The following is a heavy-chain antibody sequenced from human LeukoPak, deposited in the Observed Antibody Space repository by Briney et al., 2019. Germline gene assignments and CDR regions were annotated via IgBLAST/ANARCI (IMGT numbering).Heavy chain of an antibody. V-gene: IGHV1-2*02. J-gene: IGHJ4*02. CDR3: ARFALQWLARDY. Sequence: GASVKVSCKASGYTFTSYGISWVRQAPGQGLEWMGWINPNSGGTNYAQKFQGRVTMTRDTSISTAYMELSRLRSDDTAVYYCARFALQWLARDYWGQGTLVTVSS. CDR1: GYTFTSYG. D-gene: IGHD6-19*01. CDR2: INPNSGGT.